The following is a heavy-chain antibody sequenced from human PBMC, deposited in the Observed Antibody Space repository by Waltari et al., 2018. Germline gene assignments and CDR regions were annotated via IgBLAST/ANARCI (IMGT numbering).Heavy chain of an antibody. Sequence: EVQVVESGGGWVQPGGSLHLSFATSGFSFSASSIHWVRQTSGKGLEWVGRIRREPYNYATAYSASVKGRFTISRDDSKNTAFLQMNSLMTEDTAVYYCSGGEVTGTDFWGQGTLVTVSS. V-gene: IGHV3-73*01. CDR2: IRREPYNYAT. J-gene: IGHJ4*02. CDR1: GFSFSASS. D-gene: IGHD6-19*01. CDR3: SGGEVTGTDF.